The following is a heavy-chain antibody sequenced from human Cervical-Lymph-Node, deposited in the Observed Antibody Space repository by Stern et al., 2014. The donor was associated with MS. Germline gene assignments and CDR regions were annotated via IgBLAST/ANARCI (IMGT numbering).Heavy chain of an antibody. J-gene: IGHJ6*02. V-gene: IGHV3-33*01. CDR2: IWYDGSNK. CDR1: GFTFSSYG. Sequence: VQLVESGGGVVQPGRSLRLSCAASGFTFSSYGMHWVRQAPGKGLEWVAVIWYDGSNKYYADSVKGRFTISRDNSKNTLYLQMNSLRAEDTAVYYCARERAYCGGDCLTDYYYYGMDVWGQGTTVTVSS. CDR3: ARERAYCGGDCLTDYYYYGMDV. D-gene: IGHD2-21*02.